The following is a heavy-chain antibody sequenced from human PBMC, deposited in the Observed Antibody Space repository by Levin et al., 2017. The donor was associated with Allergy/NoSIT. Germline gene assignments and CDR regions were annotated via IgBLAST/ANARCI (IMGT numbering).Heavy chain of an antibody. J-gene: IGHJ4*02. CDR3: AKGGYDSDTGKYYRLVKIFDC. CDR1: GFAFSNFA. Sequence: LSLTCAASGFAFSNFAMSWVRQAPGKGLEWVSGIVGSGDTTYYADSVQGRFTISRDNSKNTLYLQMNSLRAEDTAVYYCAKGGYDSDTGKYYRLVKIFDCWGLGTLVTVSS. D-gene: IGHD3-16*01. V-gene: IGHV3-23*01. CDR2: IVGSGDTT.